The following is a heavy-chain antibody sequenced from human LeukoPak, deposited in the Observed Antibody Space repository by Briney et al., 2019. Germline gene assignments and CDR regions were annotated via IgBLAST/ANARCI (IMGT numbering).Heavy chain of an antibody. CDR3: AKRISGYSSSWYYMDV. CDR2: ITTSSSHI. Sequence: GGSLRLSCAASGFTFSHYNMNWVRQAPGKGLEWVSSITTSSSHIYYADSVKGRFTISRDNARNSLYLQMNSLRAEDTAIYYCAKRISGYSSSWYYMDVWGKGTTVTISS. J-gene: IGHJ6*03. V-gene: IGHV3-21*04. CDR1: GFTFSHYN. D-gene: IGHD6-13*01.